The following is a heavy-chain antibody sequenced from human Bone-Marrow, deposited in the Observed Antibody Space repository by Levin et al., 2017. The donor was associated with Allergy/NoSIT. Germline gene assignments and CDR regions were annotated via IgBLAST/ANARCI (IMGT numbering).Heavy chain of an antibody. CDR1: GYRFTSNW. CDR3: ARQKISCFGS. CDR2: IHPSDSET. D-gene: IGHD2-15*01. V-gene: IGHV5-51*01. Sequence: TGGSLRLSCKGSGYRFTSNWIAWVRQMPGKGLEWMGIIHPSDSETTYSPSFKGQVTISVDKSNNTAYLQWASVKAADTAIYYCARQKISCFGSWGQGTLVTVSS. J-gene: IGHJ4*02.